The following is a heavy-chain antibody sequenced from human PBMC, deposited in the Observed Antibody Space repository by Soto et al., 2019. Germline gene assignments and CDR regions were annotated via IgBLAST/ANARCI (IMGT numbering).Heavy chain of an antibody. CDR1: GFTFDDYA. V-gene: IGHV3-9*01. CDR3: AKSSGGACCSYYMDV. Sequence: EVQLVESGGGLVQPGRSLRLSCAASGFTFDDYAMHCVRQAPGKGLEWVSGINWNSGNIGYADSVKGRFTISRDNAKNSLYLQMNSLRAEDTALYYCAKSSGGACCSYYMDVWGKGTTVTVSS. J-gene: IGHJ6*03. CDR2: INWNSGNI. D-gene: IGHD2-21*02.